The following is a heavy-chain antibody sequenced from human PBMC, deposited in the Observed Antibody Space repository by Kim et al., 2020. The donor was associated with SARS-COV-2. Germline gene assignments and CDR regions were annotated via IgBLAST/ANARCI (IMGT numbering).Heavy chain of an antibody. D-gene: IGHD3-10*01. CDR3: ARDSVDSGSYLDY. Sequence: HYADSGNGRFNISRDKSKYTLYLQMNSLRVEDTALYYCARDSVDSGSYLDYWGQGTPVTVAS. V-gene: IGHV3-30*01. J-gene: IGHJ4*02.